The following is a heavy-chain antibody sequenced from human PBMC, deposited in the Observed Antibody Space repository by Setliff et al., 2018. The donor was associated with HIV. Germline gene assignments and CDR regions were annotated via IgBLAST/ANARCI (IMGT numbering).Heavy chain of an antibody. V-gene: IGHV4-59*01. CDR2: IYYSGNT. CDR3: ATVLMGYTSGWYMFDP. D-gene: IGHD6-19*01. J-gene: IGHJ5*02. CDR1: GGSISSYY. Sequence: NPSETLSLTCTVSGGSISSYYWSWIRQPPGKGLEWIGYIYYSGNTNYNPSLKSRVTIAVDTSKNQFSLRLNSVTAADTAVYYCATVLMGYTSGWYMFDPWGQGTLVTVSS.